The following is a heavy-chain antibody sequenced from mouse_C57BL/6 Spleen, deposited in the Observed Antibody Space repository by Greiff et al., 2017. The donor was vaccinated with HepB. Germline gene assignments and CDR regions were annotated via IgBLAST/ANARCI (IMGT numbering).Heavy chain of an antibody. J-gene: IGHJ1*03. CDR2: IYPRDGST. D-gene: IGHD2-5*01. CDR3: ARPAYYSNYDYFDV. Sequence: QVHVKQSGPELVKPGASVKLSCKASGYTFTSYDINWVKQRPGQGLEWIGWIYPRDGSTKYNEKFKGKSTLTVDPSSSTAYMERHSLTSEYSAVYLCARPAYYSNYDYFDVWGTGTTVTVSS. V-gene: IGHV1-85*01. CDR1: GYTFTSYD.